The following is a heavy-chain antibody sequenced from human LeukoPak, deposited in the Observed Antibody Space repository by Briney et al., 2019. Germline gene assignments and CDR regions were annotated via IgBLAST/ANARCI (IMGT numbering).Heavy chain of an antibody. CDR3: ARPSMITFGGAISV. CDR2: IYYSGST. CDR1: GGSISSSSYY. Sequence: SETLSLTCTVSGGSISSSSYYWGWIRQPPGKGLEWIGSIYYSGSTYYNPSLKSRVTISVDTSKNQFSLKLSSVTAADTAVYYCARPSMITFGGAISVWGQGTLVTVSS. V-gene: IGHV4-39*01. D-gene: IGHD3-16*02. J-gene: IGHJ4*02.